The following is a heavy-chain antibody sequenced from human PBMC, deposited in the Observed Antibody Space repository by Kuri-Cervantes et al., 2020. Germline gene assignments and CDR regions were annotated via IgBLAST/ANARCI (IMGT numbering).Heavy chain of an antibody. D-gene: IGHD6-13*01. V-gene: IGHV3-48*02. CDR1: GFTFSSYS. J-gene: IGHJ6*02. CDR3: ARDYSSSWYTPPIYYYYGMDV. CDR2: ISGSSRTI. Sequence: GGSLRLSCAASGFTFSSYSMNWVRQAPGKGLEWVSYISGSSRTIYYADSVKGRFTISRDNAKNSLYLQMNSLRDEDTAVYYCARDYSSSWYTPPIYYYYGMDVWGQGTTVTVSS.